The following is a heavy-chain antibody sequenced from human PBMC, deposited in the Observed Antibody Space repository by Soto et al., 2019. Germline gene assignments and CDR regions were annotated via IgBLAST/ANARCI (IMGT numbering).Heavy chain of an antibody. CDR1: GGSISSYY. J-gene: IGHJ4*02. CDR2: IYYSGST. D-gene: IGHD2-15*01. Sequence: SETLSLTCTVSGGSISSYYWSWIRQPPGKGLEWIGYIYYSGSTNYNPSLKSRVTISVDTSKNQFSLKLSSVTAADTAVYYCARGNLGYCSGGSCYPGEFDYWGQGTLVTVSS. V-gene: IGHV4-59*01. CDR3: ARGNLGYCSGGSCYPGEFDY.